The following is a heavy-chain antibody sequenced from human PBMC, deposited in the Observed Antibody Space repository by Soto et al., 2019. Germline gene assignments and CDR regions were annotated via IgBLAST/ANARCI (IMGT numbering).Heavy chain of an antibody. CDR3: ANPPPTMEATIYYYYGMDV. V-gene: IGHV3-23*01. Sequence: GGSLRLSCAASGFTFSNYAMTWVRQAPGKGLEWVSAISGSGGSTYYADSVKGRFTISRDNSKNTLYLQMDSLRAEDTAVYYCANPPPTMEATIYYYYGMDVWGQGTTVTVSS. CDR1: GFTFSNYA. CDR2: ISGSGGST. D-gene: IGHD1-26*01. J-gene: IGHJ6*02.